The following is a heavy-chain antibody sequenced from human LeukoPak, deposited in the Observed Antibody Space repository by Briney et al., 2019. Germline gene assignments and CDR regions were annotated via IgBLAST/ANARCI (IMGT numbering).Heavy chain of an antibody. Sequence: GGSLRLSCGGSGFAFNNYWMACVRQAPGKGLDWVANINLGGGEKNYADSVQDRFTVSRDNAQNSQYLLMNRLRAEGMAVCYCARGGSFSGARSFYASWGQGPLVTVSS. D-gene: IGHD2/OR15-2a*01. CDR2: INLGGGEK. CDR1: GFAFNNYW. V-gene: IGHV3-7*04. J-gene: IGHJ5*02. CDR3: ARGGSFSGARSFYAS.